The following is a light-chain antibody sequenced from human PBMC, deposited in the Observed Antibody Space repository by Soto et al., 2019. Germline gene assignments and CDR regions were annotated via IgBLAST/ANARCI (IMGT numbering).Light chain of an antibody. Sequence: DIQMTQSPSTLPASVGDRVTITCRASQRINNWLAWYQQKPRRAPKLLIYKASSLESGVPSRFSGSGSGTEFTLTISSLQPDDFATYYCQQFNSYPYTFGQGTKLEIK. V-gene: IGKV1-5*03. CDR1: QRINNW. J-gene: IGKJ2*01. CDR2: KAS. CDR3: QQFNSYPYT.